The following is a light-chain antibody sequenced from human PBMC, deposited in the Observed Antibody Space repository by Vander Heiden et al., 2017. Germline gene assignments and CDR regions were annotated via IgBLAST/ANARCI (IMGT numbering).Light chain of an antibody. Sequence: QFALPQPASVSGSPGQSITISCSGTSSDVGTYNLVSWYQQHPGKAPKLMIYEASKRPSGVSNRFSGSKSGNTASLTISGLQAEDEADYYCCSYAASTTFVLFGGGTKLTVL. V-gene: IGLV2-23*01. CDR3: CSYAASTTFVL. J-gene: IGLJ2*01. CDR1: SSDVGTYNL. CDR2: EAS.